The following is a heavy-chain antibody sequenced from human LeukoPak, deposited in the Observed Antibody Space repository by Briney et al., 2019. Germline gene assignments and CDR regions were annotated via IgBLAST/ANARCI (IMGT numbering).Heavy chain of an antibody. CDR2: ISSSSSYI. V-gene: IGHV3-21*01. Sequence: PGGSLRLSCAASGFTFSSYSMNWVRQAPGKGLEWVSSISSSSSYIYYADSVKGRFTISRDNAKNSLYLQMNSLRAEDTAVYYCARSRVNWNYGDAFDIWGQGTMVTVSS. J-gene: IGHJ3*02. CDR3: ARSRVNWNYGDAFDI. CDR1: GFTFSSYS. D-gene: IGHD1-7*01.